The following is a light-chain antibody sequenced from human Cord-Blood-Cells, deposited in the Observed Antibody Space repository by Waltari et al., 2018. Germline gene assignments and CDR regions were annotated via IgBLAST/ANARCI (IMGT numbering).Light chain of an antibody. Sequence: EIVMTQSPATLSVSPGERATLSCRASQSVSSNLAWYQQKPGQAPRLLIYGASTRATGIPARFSGSGSWTEFTLTISSLQSEDCAFYYCQQYKNWPPYSFGQGTKLEIK. V-gene: IGKV3-15*01. CDR1: QSVSSN. J-gene: IGKJ2*03. CDR3: QQYKNWPPYS. CDR2: GAS.